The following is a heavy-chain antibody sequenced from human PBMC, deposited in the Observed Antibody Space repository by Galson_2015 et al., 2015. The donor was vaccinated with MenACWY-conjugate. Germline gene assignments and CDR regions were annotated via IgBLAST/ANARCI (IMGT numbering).Heavy chain of an antibody. Sequence: SLRLSCAASGFTFSNAWMNWVRQAPGKGLEWVGRIKSTTYGATTDYAAPVKGRFTISRDDSKNTLYLQMNSLKTEDTAVYYCTSDLEVPAIPDYWRQGTLVTVSS. J-gene: IGHJ4*02. D-gene: IGHD2-21*02. V-gene: IGHV3-15*07. CDR1: GFTFSNAW. CDR2: IKSTTYGATT. CDR3: TSDLEVPAIPDY.